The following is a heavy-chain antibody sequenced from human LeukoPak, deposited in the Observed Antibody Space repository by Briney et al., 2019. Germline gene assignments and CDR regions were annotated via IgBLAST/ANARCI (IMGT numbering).Heavy chain of an antibody. D-gene: IGHD3-10*01. CDR1: GYTFTGYY. Sequence: ASVKVSCKAPGYTFTGYYMHWVRQAPGQGLEWMGWINPNSGGTNYAQKFQGRVTMTRDTSISTAYMELSRLRSDDTAVYYCARNLWFGESSDAFDMWGQGTMVTVSS. V-gene: IGHV1-2*02. J-gene: IGHJ3*02. CDR2: INPNSGGT. CDR3: ARNLWFGESSDAFDM.